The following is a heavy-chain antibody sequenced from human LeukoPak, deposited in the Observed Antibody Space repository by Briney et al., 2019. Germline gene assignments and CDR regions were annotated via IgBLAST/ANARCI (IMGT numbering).Heavy chain of an antibody. Sequence: GGSLRLSCAASGFTFSSYAMHWVRQAPGKGLEWVAVTSYDGSNKYYADSVKGRFTISRDNAKNTLYLQMNSLRAEDTAVYYYAREIYGDYVPDYWGQGTLVTVSS. CDR2: TSYDGSNK. CDR3: AREIYGDYVPDY. D-gene: IGHD4-17*01. J-gene: IGHJ4*02. V-gene: IGHV3-30*04. CDR1: GFTFSSYA.